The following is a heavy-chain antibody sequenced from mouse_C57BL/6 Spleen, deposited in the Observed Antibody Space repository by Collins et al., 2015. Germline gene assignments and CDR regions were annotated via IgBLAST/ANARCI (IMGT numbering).Heavy chain of an antibody. CDR2: IYPGDGDT. CDR3: AREDDGYYGGAY. CDR1: GYAFSSSW. V-gene: IGHV1-82*01. J-gene: IGHJ3*01. D-gene: IGHD2-3*01. Sequence: QVQLQQSGPELVKPGASVKISCKASGYAFSSSWMNWVKQRPGKGLEWIGRIYPGDGDTNYNGKFKGKATLTADKSSSTAYMQLSSLTSEDSAVYFCAREDDGYYGGAYWGQGTLVTVSA.